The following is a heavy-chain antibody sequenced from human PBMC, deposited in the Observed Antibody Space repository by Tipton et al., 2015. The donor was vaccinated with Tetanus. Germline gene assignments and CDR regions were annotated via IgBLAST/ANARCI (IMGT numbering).Heavy chain of an antibody. J-gene: IGHJ6*02. Sequence: SLRLSCAAPGFTFSTYWMHWVRQAPGKGLMWVSRINGHGTNTAYADSVKGRFTISRDNSKNTLSLQMNSLRAEDTAIYYCARDTVRQQVGGAQWYYLGMDVWGQGTTVTVSS. CDR1: GFTFSTYW. CDR2: INGHGTNT. V-gene: IGHV3-74*01. D-gene: IGHD6-13*01. CDR3: ARDTVRQQVGGAQWYYLGMDV.